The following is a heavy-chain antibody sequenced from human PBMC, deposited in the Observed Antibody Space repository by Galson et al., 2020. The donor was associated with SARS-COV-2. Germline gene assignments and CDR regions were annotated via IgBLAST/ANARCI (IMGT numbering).Heavy chain of an antibody. Sequence: ASVKVSCKASGYTFTSYYMHWVRQAPGQGLEWMGIINPSGGSTSYAQKFQGRVTTTRDTSTSTVYMELSSLRSEDTAVYYCARDRDIVVVPAAHDWGYYYYYGMDVWGQGTTVTVSS. V-gene: IGHV1-46*03. J-gene: IGHJ6*02. CDR1: GYTFTSYY. CDR3: ARDRDIVVVPAAHDWGYYYYYGMDV. CDR2: INPSGGST. D-gene: IGHD2-2*01.